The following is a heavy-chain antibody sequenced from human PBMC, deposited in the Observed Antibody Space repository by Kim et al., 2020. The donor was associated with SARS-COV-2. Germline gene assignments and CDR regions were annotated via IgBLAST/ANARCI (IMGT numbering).Heavy chain of an antibody. CDR1: GFTFSTYG. J-gene: IGHJ6*02. Sequence: GGSLRLSCAASGFTFSTYGMHWVRQAPGKGLEWVALISYDGSNKYYADSVKGRFTISRDNSENTLYLQMSSLTAEDTAVYSCAKGLLRGVNFYYYGMDVWGQGTAVTVSS. CDR3: AKGLLRGVNFYYYGMDV. D-gene: IGHD3-10*01. V-gene: IGHV3-30*18. CDR2: ISYDGSNK.